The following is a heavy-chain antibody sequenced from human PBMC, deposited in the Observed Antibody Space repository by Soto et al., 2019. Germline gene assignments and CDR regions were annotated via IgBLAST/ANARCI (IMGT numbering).Heavy chain of an antibody. CDR3: AKGSSASRPYYFDY. Sequence: GGSLRLSCAASGFTFSSYWMHWVRQAPGKGLVWVSAISGGGSSTFYADSVKGRFVISRDNSKNTLYLQVDTLRADDSAVYYCAKGSSASRPYYFDYWGQGTLVTVSS. CDR2: ISGGGSST. CDR1: GFTFSSYW. D-gene: IGHD3-16*01. J-gene: IGHJ4*02. V-gene: IGHV3-23*01.